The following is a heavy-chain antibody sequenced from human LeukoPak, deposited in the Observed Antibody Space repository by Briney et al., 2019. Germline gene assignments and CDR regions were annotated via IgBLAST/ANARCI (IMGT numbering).Heavy chain of an antibody. CDR2: VNLHGTEK. CDR1: GFMFSDYW. D-gene: IGHD6-19*01. CDR3: AREGGSGWYSGWFDP. J-gene: IGHJ5*02. Sequence: PGGSLRLSCAASGFMFSDYWMSWVRQAPGKGLEWVANVNLHGTEKRYGDSVRGRFTISRDNARNSLYLQMNTLRPEDTAVYYCAREGGSGWYSGWFDPWGQGTLVTASS. V-gene: IGHV3-7*01.